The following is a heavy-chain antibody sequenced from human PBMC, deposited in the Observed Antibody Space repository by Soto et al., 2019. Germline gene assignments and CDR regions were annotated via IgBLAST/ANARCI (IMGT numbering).Heavy chain of an antibody. J-gene: IGHJ4*02. Sequence: GGSLRLSCAASGFTFSSYGMHWVRQAPGKGLEWVAVISYDGSNKYYADSVKGRFTISRDNSKNTLYLQMNSLRAEDTAVYYCAKEFYGDYVFRNYYFDYWGQGTLVTVSS. V-gene: IGHV3-30*18. CDR2: ISYDGSNK. CDR3: AKEFYGDYVFRNYYFDY. CDR1: GFTFSSYG. D-gene: IGHD4-17*01.